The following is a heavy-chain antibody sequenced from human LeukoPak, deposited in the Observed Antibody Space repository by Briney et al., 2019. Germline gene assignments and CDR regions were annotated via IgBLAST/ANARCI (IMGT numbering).Heavy chain of an antibody. V-gene: IGHV3-74*01. J-gene: IGHJ4*02. CDR1: GFTFSSYW. Sequence: GGSLRLSCAASGFTFSSYWMHWVRQAPGKGLVWVSRIKGDGSSTSYADSVKGRFTISRDNAKNTLYLQMNSLRAEDTAVYYCARDGYSFGHDFDYWGQGTLVTVSS. D-gene: IGHD5-18*01. CDR3: ARDGYSFGHDFDY. CDR2: IKGDGSST.